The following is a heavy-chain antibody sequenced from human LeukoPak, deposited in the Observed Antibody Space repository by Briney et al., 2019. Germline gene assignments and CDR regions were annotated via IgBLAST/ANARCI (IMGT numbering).Heavy chain of an antibody. CDR2: ISGSGGST. CDR1: GFTFSSYA. J-gene: IGHJ4*02. V-gene: IGHV3-23*01. D-gene: IGHD4-17*01. Sequence: GGTLRLSCAASGFTFSSYAMNWVRQAPGKGLEWVSVISGSGGSTYYADSVKGRFTISRDNSKNTLYLQMNSLRAEDTAVYYCARDGDLYYFDYWGQGTLVTVSS. CDR3: ARDGDLYYFDY.